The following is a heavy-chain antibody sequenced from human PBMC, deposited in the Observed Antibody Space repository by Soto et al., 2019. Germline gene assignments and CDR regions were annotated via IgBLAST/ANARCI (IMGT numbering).Heavy chain of an antibody. J-gene: IGHJ4*02. Sequence: PGGSLRLSCTASGFTFSDYYMSWIRQAPGKGLEWISYISSTSTYTNYADSVKGRFTISRDNAKNSLYLQMNSLRDEDTAGWGCVRDLGWSPLWEYWGQGTLVTVSS. CDR1: GFTFSDYY. CDR3: VRDLGWSPLWEY. D-gene: IGHD1-26*01. CDR2: ISSTSTYT. V-gene: IGHV3-11*05.